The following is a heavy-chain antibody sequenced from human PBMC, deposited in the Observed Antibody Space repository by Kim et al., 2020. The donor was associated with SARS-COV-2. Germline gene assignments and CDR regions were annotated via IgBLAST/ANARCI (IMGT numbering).Heavy chain of an antibody. J-gene: IGHJ4*02. CDR3: AKGLGTLPPYYFDY. D-gene: IGHD3-16*01. V-gene: IGHV3-9*01. CDR2: ISWNSGSI. CDR1: GFTFGDYA. Sequence: GGSPRLSCAASGFTFGDYAMHWVRQAPGKGLEWVSGISWNSGSIGYADSVKGRFTISRDNAKNSLYLQMNSLRAEDTALYYCAKGLGTLPPYYFDYWGQGTLVTVSS.